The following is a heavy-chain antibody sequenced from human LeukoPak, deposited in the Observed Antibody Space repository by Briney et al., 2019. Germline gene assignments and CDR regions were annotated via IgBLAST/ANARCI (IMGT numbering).Heavy chain of an antibody. V-gene: IGHV3-66*01. Sequence: PGGSLRLSCAASGFAVSSNYMRWVRQAPGKGLEWVSVIYSGGSTYYADSVKGRFTISRDNSKNTLYLQMNSLRAEDTAVYYCARDPLYYDSSGYYKDIWGQGTMVTVSS. J-gene: IGHJ3*02. CDR1: GFAVSSNY. CDR2: IYSGGST. CDR3: ARDPLYYDSSGYYKDI. D-gene: IGHD3-22*01.